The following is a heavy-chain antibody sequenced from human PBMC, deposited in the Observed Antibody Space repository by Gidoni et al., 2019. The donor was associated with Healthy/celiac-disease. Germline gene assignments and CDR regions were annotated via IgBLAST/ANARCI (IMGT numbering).Heavy chain of an antibody. J-gene: IGHJ5*02. CDR2: IHYSGST. V-gene: IGHV4-39*01. CDR3: ARVIVGATRENWFDH. D-gene: IGHD1-26*01. Sequence: QLQLPDSGPGLVKPSQTLSLTCTVSGGSFSSSSYYWGWIRQPPGKGLEWIGSIHYSGSTYYNPALKSRVTIYVDTSKNQVSLKLSSVTAADTAVYYCARVIVGATRENWFDHWGQGTLVTVSS. CDR1: GGSFSSSSYY.